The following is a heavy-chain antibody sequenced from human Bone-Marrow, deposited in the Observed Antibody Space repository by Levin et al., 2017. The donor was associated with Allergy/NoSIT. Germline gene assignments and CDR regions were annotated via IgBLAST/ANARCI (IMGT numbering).Heavy chain of an antibody. CDR2: ISGSGGST. J-gene: IGHJ6*02. Sequence: PGGSLRLSCAASGFTFSNYAMSWVRQAPGKGLEWVSAISGSGGSTYYADSVKGRFTISRDNSRNTLYLQMHSLRAEDTALYYCANSRAAAGKGISMDAWGQGTTVTVSS. CDR3: ANSRAAAGKGISMDA. V-gene: IGHV3-23*01. D-gene: IGHD6-13*01. CDR1: GFTFSNYA.